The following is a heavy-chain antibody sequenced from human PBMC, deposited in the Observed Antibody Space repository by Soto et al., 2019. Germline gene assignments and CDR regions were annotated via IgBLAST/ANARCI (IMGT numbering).Heavy chain of an antibody. J-gene: IGHJ4*02. CDR2: IYSTGTT. D-gene: IGHD3-10*01. CDR3: AKDGRGSGSHYNSFGY. V-gene: IGHV3-53*01. CDR1: GFTVGNNY. Sequence: EVQLVESGGGLIQPGGSLKLSCAASGFTVGNNYMSWVRQAPGKGLEWVSLIYSTGTTKYADSVKGRFTASRDNAKNTLYLQMNSVRAEGTAVYYCAKDGRGSGSHYNSFGYWGQGTLVTVSS.